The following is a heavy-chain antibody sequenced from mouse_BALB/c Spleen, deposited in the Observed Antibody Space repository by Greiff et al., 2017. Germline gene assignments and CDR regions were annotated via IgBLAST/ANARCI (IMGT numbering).Heavy chain of an antibody. D-gene: IGHD1-1*01. Sequence: SGPELVKPGASVKISCKASGYTFTDYNMHWVKQSHGKSLEWIGYIYPYNGGTGYNQKFKSKATLTVDNSSSTAYMELRSLTSEDSAVYYCARGFTTVVAKAYWGQGTLVTVSA. CDR2: IYPYNGGT. V-gene: IGHV1S29*02. J-gene: IGHJ3*01. CDR1: GYTFTDYN. CDR3: ARGFTTVVAKAY.